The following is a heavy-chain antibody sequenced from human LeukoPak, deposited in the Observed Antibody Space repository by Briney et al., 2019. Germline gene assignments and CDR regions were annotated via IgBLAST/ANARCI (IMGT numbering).Heavy chain of an antibody. V-gene: IGHV1-2*02. CDR1: GYTFTDYY. Sequence: ASVKVSCKASGYTFTDYYLHWVRQAPGQGLEWMGWINPNRGVTNFAQTFQGRVTVTRDTSISTAYMELSGLRSDDTAVYYCAGRTGSYSGGSYGGLDSWGQGTLVTVSS. CDR3: AGRTGSYSGGSYGGLDS. CDR2: INPNRGVT. J-gene: IGHJ4*02. D-gene: IGHD1-26*01.